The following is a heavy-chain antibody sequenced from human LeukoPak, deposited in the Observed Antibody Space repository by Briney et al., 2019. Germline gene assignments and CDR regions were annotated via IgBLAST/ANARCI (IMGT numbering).Heavy chain of an antibody. J-gene: IGHJ4*02. CDR1: GGSISSSGYY. Sequence: PSETLSLTCTVSGGSISSSGYYWGWIRQPPGKGLEWIGSVDYTGITSHSPSLKSRVTISVDTSKNQFSLKLSSVTATDTAVYYCARHEAQDFDYWGQGTLVTVSS. V-gene: IGHV4-39*01. CDR3: ARHEAQDFDY. CDR2: VDYTGIT.